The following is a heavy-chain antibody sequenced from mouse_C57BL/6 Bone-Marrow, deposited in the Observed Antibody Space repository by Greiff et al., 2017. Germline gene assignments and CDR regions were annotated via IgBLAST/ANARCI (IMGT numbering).Heavy chain of an antibody. J-gene: IGHJ2*01. V-gene: IGHV14-2*01. CDR1: GFNIKDYY. CDR2: IDTEDGET. CDR3: AAYDGYPILDY. D-gene: IGHD2-3*01. Sequence: EVQLQQSGAELVKPGASVKLSCTASGFNIKDYYMHWVKQRTEQGLEWIGRIDTEDGETKYAPKFQGKATISADTSSNTADLQLSSLTSEDTAVYYCAAYDGYPILDYWGQGTTLTVSS.